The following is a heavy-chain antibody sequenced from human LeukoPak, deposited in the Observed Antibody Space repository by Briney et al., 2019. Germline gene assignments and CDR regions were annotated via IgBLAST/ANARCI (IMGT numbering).Heavy chain of an antibody. J-gene: IGHJ6*02. D-gene: IGHD5/OR15-5a*01. CDR1: GFTFSDHD. V-gene: IGHV3-72*01. Sequence: GGSLRLSCAASGFTFSDHDMDWVRQAPGKGLEWVGRIRNKVSGYTTEDAASVKGRFTISRDDSKNSLYLQMNSLKIEDTAVYYCTLASVSYGMDAWGHGTTVTVSS. CDR2: IRNKVSGYTT. CDR3: TLASVSYGMDA.